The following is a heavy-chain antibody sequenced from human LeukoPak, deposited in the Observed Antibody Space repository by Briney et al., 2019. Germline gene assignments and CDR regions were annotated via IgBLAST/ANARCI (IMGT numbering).Heavy chain of an antibody. Sequence: ASVRVSCMASGYTFTSYDINWVRQAPGQGLEWMAWLNLNSGITGYAQTLQGRVTITRNTSIGTAYMELSSLRSEDTAVYYCARGPVGSSWYLGQSDYYYMVVLGKGATVTVSS. J-gene: IGHJ6*03. D-gene: IGHD6-13*01. CDR1: GYTFTSYD. CDR3: ARGPVGSSWYLGQSDYYYMVV. V-gene: IGHV1-8*03. CDR2: LNLNSGIT.